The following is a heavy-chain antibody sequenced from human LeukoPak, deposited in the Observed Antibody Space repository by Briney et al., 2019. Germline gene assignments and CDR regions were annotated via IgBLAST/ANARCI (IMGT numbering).Heavy chain of an antibody. CDR2: ISSSSSYI. CDR1: GFSFRDYT. Sequence: GSLRLSCAASGFSFRDYTMNWVRQAPGKGLEWLASISSSSSYIYFANSVRGRFTISSDNAKNSLYLQMNSLRAEDTAVYYCAKDSPSRTATTEVPVDYWGQGTLVTVSS. CDR3: AKDSPSRTATTEVPVDY. D-gene: IGHD1/OR15-1a*01. V-gene: IGHV3-21*01. J-gene: IGHJ4*02.